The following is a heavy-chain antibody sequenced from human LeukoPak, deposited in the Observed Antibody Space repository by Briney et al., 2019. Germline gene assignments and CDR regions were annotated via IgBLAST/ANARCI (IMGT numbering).Heavy chain of an antibody. V-gene: IGHV1-69*02. J-gene: IGHJ4*02. CDR1: GGTFSSYT. CDR2: IIPILGIA. Sequence: SVKVSCKASGGTFSSYTISWVRQAPGQGLEWMGRIIPILGIAIYAQKFQGRVTITTDESTSTAYMELSSLRSEDTAVYYCASGYYDFWSGSYWGQGTLVTVSS. CDR3: ASGYYDFWSGSY. D-gene: IGHD3-3*01.